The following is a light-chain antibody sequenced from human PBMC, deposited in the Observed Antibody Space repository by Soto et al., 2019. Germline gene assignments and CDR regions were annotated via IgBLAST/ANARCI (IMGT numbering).Light chain of an antibody. J-gene: IGKJ1*01. CDR3: QQHDTYST. CDR2: KAS. V-gene: IGKV1-5*03. CDR1: QSISNW. Sequence: DIQMTQSPSTLSASVGDRVTITCRASQSISNWLAWYQQKPGKAPKLLIYKASSLESGVPSRFSGSGSGTEFTLTIDSLQPDDFATYYCQQHDTYSTFGQGTKVEIK.